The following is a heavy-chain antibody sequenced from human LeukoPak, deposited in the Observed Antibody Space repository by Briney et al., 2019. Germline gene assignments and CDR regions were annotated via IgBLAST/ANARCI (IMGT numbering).Heavy chain of an antibody. CDR1: GYTFTGYY. CDR2: INPNSGGT. V-gene: IGHV1-2*02. Sequence: ASVKVSCKASGYTFTGYYMHWVRQAPGQGLEWMGWINPNSGGTYYAQKFQGRVSMTRDTSISTAYMELSSLRSDDTAVYYCYYRVSSGYLTWGQGALVAVSS. J-gene: IGHJ4*02. D-gene: IGHD3-22*01. CDR3: YYRVSSGYLT.